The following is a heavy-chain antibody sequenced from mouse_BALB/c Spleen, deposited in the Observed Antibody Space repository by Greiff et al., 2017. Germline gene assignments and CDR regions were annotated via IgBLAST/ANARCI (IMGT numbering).Heavy chain of an antibody. CDR3: ARRLSRYAMDY. CDR1: GFSLTSYG. D-gene: IGHD6-1*01. Sequence: VQLQESGPGLVAPSQSLSITCTVSGFSLTSYGVHWVRQPPGKGLEWLGVIWAGGSTNYNSALMSRLSISKDNSKSQVFLKMNSLQTDDTAMYYCARRLSRYAMDYWGQGTSVTVSS. J-gene: IGHJ4*01. V-gene: IGHV2-9*02. CDR2: IWAGGST.